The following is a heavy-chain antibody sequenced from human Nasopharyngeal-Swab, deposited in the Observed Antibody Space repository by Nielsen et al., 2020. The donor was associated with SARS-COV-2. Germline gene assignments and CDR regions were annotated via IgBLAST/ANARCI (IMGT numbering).Heavy chain of an antibody. CDR2: IYYSEST. CDR3: ARGPRAYCSSTSCYNWFDP. V-gene: IGHV4-31*03. J-gene: IGHJ5*02. D-gene: IGHD2-2*01. CDR1: GGSISSGGYY. Sequence: SETLSLTCTVSGGSISSGGYYWSWIRQHPGKGLEWIGYIYYSESTYYNPSLKSRVTISVDTSKNQFSLKLSSVTAADTAVYYCARGPRAYCSSTSCYNWFDPWGQGTLVTVSS.